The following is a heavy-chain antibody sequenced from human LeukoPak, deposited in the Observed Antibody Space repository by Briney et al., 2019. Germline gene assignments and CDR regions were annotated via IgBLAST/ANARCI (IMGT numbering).Heavy chain of an antibody. V-gene: IGHV5-51*01. Sequence: GGSLQISSKASGCRSTSYCRISGRRMAGKSLEWMGSIYPGASDTRYAPSFHGQVTISADKSISTAYLQWSSLKASDTAMYYCARSLGGATVYWFDPWGQGTLVTVSS. CDR2: IYPGASDT. D-gene: IGHD3-16*02. J-gene: IGHJ5*02. CDR1: GCRSTSYC. CDR3: ARSLGGATVYWFDP.